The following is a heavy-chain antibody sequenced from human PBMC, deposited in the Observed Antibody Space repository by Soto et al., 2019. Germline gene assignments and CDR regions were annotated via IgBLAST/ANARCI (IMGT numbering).Heavy chain of an antibody. V-gene: IGHV3-30*18. CDR3: AKERDIVVVVAPLDY. CDR1: GFTFSSYG. CDR2: ISYDGSNK. J-gene: IGHJ4*02. Sequence: QVQLVESGGGVVQPGRSLRLSCAASGFTFSSYGMHWVRQAPGKGLEWVAVISYDGSNKYYADSVKGRFTISRDNSKNTLYLQMNSLRAEDTVVYYCAKERDIVVVVAPLDYWGQGTLFTVSS. D-gene: IGHD2-15*01.